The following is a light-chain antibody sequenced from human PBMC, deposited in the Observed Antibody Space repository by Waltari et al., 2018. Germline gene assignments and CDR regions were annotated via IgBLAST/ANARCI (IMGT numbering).Light chain of an antibody. J-gene: IGKJ2*01. V-gene: IGKV4-1*01. CDR3: LQYFTTPPTT. CDR2: WAS. CDR1: RSVLYSANNQNY. Sequence: DIVMTQSPDYLAVSLGERATINCKASRSVLYSANNQNYLAWYQHKSGQPPKLLIYWASTRESGVPDRFIGSGSGTDFTLTITSLQAEDVAVYYCLQYFTTPPTTFGQGTKLEIK.